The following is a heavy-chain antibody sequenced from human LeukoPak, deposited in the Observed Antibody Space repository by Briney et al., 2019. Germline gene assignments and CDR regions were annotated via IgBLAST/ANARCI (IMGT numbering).Heavy chain of an antibody. CDR2: IYSGGST. V-gene: IGHV3-66*01. Sequence: PGGSLRLSCAASGFTVSSNYMSWVRQAPGKGLEWVSVIYSGGSTYYADSVKGRFTISRDNSKNTLYLQMNSLRAEDTAVYYCARVSRDGYNLYFDYWGQGTLVTVSS. CDR3: ARVSRDGYNLYFDY. D-gene: IGHD5-24*01. CDR1: GFTVSSNY. J-gene: IGHJ4*02.